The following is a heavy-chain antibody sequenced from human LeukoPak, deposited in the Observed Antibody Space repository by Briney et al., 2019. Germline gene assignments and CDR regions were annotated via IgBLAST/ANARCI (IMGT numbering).Heavy chain of an antibody. CDR3: ARSSTVVTAIFDY. CDR2: INPNSGGT. J-gene: IGHJ4*02. V-gene: IGHV1-2*02. CDR1: GYTFTGYY. Sequence: GASVKVSCKASGYTFTGYYMHWVRQAPGQGLEWMGWINPNSGGTNYAQKFQGRVTMTRDTSISTAYMELSRLRSDGTAVYYCARSSTVVTAIFDYWGQGTLVTVSS. D-gene: IGHD4-23*01.